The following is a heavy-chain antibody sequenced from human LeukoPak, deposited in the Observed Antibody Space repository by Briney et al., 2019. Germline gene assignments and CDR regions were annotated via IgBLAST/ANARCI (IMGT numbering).Heavy chain of an antibody. J-gene: IGHJ4*02. CDR1: GGSISSYY. CDR2: IYYSGST. CDR3: ARVGSWYAGAIDY. Sequence: SETLSLTCTVSGGSISSYYWSWIRQPPGKGLEWIGYIYYSGSTNYNPSLKSRVTISVDTSKNQFSLKLSSVTAADTAVYYCARVGSWYAGAIDYWGQGTLVTVSS. D-gene: IGHD6-13*01. V-gene: IGHV4-59*01.